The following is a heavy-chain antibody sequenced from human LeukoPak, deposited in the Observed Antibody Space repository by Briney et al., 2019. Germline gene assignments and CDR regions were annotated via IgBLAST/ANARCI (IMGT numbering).Heavy chain of an antibody. D-gene: IGHD3-10*01. J-gene: IGHJ6*03. V-gene: IGHV3-30*04. Sequence: GGSLRLSCAASGFTFSSYAMHWVRQAPGKGLEWVAVISYDGSNKYYADSVKGRFTISRDNSKNTLYLQMNSLRAEDTAVYYCARAHEKLFTMVRPHSPRDYYYMDVWGKGTTVTVSS. CDR2: ISYDGSNK. CDR3: ARAHEKLFTMVRPHSPRDYYYMDV. CDR1: GFTFSSYA.